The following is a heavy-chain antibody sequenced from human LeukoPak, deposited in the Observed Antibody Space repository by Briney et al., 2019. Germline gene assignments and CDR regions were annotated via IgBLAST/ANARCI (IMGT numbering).Heavy chain of an antibody. D-gene: IGHD4-17*01. CDR2: IYTSGST. Sequence: SETLSLTCTVSGGSISSGSYYWSWIRQPAGKGLEWIGRIYTSGSTNYNPSLKSRVTISVDTSKNQFSLKLSSVTAADTAVYYCARRGGSHYGDYHHYFDYWGQGTLVTVSS. J-gene: IGHJ4*02. CDR1: GGSISSGSYY. V-gene: IGHV4-61*02. CDR3: ARRGGSHYGDYHHYFDY.